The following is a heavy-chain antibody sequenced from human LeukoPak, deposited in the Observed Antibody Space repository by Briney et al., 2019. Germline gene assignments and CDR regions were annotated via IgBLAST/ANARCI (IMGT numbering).Heavy chain of an antibody. CDR1: GFTFSSYS. J-gene: IGHJ3*02. CDR2: ISSSSSYI. Sequence: PGGSLRLSCAASGFTFSSYSMNWVRQAPGKGLEWVSSISSSSSYIYYADSVKGRFTISRDNSKNTLYLQMNSLRAEDTAVYYCAKLPGLVTAPTDAFDIWGQGTMVTVSS. D-gene: IGHD2-21*02. CDR3: AKLPGLVTAPTDAFDI. V-gene: IGHV3-21*01.